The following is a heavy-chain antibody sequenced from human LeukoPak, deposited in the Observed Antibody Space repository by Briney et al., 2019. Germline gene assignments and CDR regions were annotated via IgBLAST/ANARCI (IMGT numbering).Heavy chain of an antibody. CDR3: AREVATMDYYYYMDV. V-gene: IGHV3-20*04. CDR1: GFTFDDYG. CDR2: ITWNGDTT. J-gene: IGHJ6*03. Sequence: GGSLRLSCAASGFTFDDYGMSWVRQAPGKGLEGVSGITWNGDTTGYADSVKGRFTISRDNAKSSLYLQMNSLRVEDTALYYCAREVATMDYYYYMDVWGKGTTVIVSS. D-gene: IGHD5-12*01.